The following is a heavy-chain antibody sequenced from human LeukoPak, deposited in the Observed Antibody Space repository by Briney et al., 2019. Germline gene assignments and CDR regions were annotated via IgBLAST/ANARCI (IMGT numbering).Heavy chain of an antibody. D-gene: IGHD2-2*01. Sequence: SETLSLTCAVYGGSFSGYYWSWIRQPPGKGLEWIGSIYYSGSTYYNPSLKSRVTISVDTSKNQFSLKLSSVTAADTAVYYCATIPEYCSSTSCYRGKPFDPWGQGTLVTVSS. V-gene: IGHV4-34*01. CDR1: GGSFSGYY. CDR3: ATIPEYCSSTSCYRGKPFDP. CDR2: IYYSGST. J-gene: IGHJ5*02.